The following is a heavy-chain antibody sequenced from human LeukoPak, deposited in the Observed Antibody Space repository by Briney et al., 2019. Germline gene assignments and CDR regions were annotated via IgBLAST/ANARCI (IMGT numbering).Heavy chain of an antibody. J-gene: IGHJ6*03. CDR3: ARLGYSYGFQNYYYYYYMDV. CDR2: IYPGDSDT. V-gene: IGHV5-51*01. Sequence: GESLKISCKSSGYSFTKYWIAWVRQMPGKGLEWMGIIYPGDSDTRYSPSFQGQVTISADKSISTAYLQWSSLKASDTAMYYCARLGYSYGFQNYYYYYYMDVWGKGTTVTVSS. D-gene: IGHD5-18*01. CDR1: GYSFTKYW.